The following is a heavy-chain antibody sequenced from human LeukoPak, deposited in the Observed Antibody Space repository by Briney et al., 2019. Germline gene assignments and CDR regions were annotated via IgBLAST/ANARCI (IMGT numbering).Heavy chain of an antibody. CDR3: ARGGYGGTWDYYYYMDV. J-gene: IGHJ6*03. D-gene: IGHD6-25*01. CDR2: IKQDGSDK. CDR1: GFTFTKYW. V-gene: IGHV3-7*04. Sequence: PGDSLRLSCAASGFTFTKYWMTWVRQAPGKGLEWVGNIKQDGSDKNYMDSVKGRFTISRDNSKSTLYLQMNSLRAEDTTVYYCARGGYGGTWDYYYYMDVWGKGTTVTVSS.